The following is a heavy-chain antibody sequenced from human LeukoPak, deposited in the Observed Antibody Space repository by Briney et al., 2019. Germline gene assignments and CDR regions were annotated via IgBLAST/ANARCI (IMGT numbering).Heavy chain of an antibody. J-gene: IGHJ4*02. CDR1: GFTFDDYA. D-gene: IGHD6-19*01. Sequence: GGSLRLSCAASGFTFDDYAMHWVRQAPGKGLEWVSGLSCNSGTIAYADSVKGRFTISRDNAKNSLYLQMNSLRPEDTALYYCARDQALAVAGTGFDYWGQGTLVTVSS. CDR2: LSCNSGTI. V-gene: IGHV3-9*01. CDR3: ARDQALAVAGTGFDY.